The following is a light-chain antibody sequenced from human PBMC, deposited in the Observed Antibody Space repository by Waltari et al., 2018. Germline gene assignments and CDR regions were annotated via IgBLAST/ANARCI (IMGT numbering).Light chain of an antibody. V-gene: IGLV4-69*01. CDR2: VNSDGSH. CDR1: SGHSNYA. J-gene: IGLJ3*02. Sequence: QLLLTQSPSASASLGASFKLTCTVSSGHSNYAIAWHQQHPQKGPRYLMKVNSDGSHIKGDGIPDRFSGSSSGAERYLIISSLQAEDEADYYCQTGGFGIWVFGGGTTLTVL. CDR3: QTGGFGIWV.